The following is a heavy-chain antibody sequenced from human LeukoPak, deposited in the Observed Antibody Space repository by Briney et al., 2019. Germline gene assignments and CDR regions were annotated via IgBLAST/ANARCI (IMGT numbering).Heavy chain of an antibody. J-gene: IGHJ4*02. Sequence: GGSLRLSCAASGFTFSSYSMNWVRQAPGKGLEWVSSISTGSSYIYYTDSVKGRFTISRDNAKNSLYLQMNSLRAEDTAVYYCARSFGYSYGNFDYWGQGTLVTVSS. CDR1: GFTFSSYS. CDR3: ARSFGYSYGNFDY. V-gene: IGHV3-21*01. CDR2: ISTGSSYI. D-gene: IGHD5-18*01.